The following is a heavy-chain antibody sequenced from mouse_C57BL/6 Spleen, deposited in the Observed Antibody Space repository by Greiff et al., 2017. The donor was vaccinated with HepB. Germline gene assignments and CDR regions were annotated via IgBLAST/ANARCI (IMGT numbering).Heavy chain of an antibody. J-gene: IGHJ2*01. V-gene: IGHV5-4*01. Sequence: EVQGVESGGGLVKPGGSLKLSCAASGFTFSSYAMSWVRQTPEKRLEWVATISDGGSYTYYPDNVKGRFTISRDNAKNNLYLQMSHLKSEDTAMYYCARGGTTVVASYYFDYWGQGTTLTVSS. CDR2: ISDGGSYT. D-gene: IGHD1-1*01. CDR1: GFTFSSYA. CDR3: ARGGTTVVASYYFDY.